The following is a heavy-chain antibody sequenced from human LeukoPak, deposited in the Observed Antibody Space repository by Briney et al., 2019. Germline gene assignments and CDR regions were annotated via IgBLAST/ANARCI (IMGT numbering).Heavy chain of an antibody. CDR2: IYHSGST. J-gene: IGHJ3*02. CDR3: AREGPNPLLTGYFADAFDI. Sequence: SETLSLTCTVSGYSISSGYYWGWIRQPPGKGLECIGSIYHSGSTYYNPSLKSRVTISVDTSKNQSSLKLSSVTAADTAVYYCAREGPNPLLTGYFADAFDIWGQGTMVTVSS. V-gene: IGHV4-38-2*02. CDR1: GYSISSGYY. D-gene: IGHD3-9*01.